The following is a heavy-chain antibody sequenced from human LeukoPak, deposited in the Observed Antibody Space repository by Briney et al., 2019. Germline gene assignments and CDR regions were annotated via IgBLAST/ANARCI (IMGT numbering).Heavy chain of an antibody. CDR1: GGSISSSSYY. V-gene: IGHV4-39*01. CDR3: ASGKYYDFWSGYNGYYYYGMDV. CDR2: IYYSGST. Sequence: SETLSLTCTVSGGSISSSSYYWGWLRQPPGKGLEWIGSIYYSGSTYYNPSLKSRVTISVDTSKNQFSLKLSSVTAADTAVYYCASGKYYDFWSGYNGYYYYGMDVWGQGTTVTVSS. D-gene: IGHD3-3*01. J-gene: IGHJ6*02.